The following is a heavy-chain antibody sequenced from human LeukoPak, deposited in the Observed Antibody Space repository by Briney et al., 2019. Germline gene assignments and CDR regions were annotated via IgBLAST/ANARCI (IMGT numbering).Heavy chain of an antibody. V-gene: IGHV1-69*13. CDR1: GGTFCSYA. Sequence: SVKVSCKASGGTFCSYAISWVRQAPGQGLEWMGGIIPIFGTANYAQKFQGRVTITADESTSTAYMELSSLRSEDTAVHYCARDYVDGTGYYSYYMDVWGKGTTVTVSS. D-gene: IGHD1-1*01. CDR3: ARDYVDGTGYYSYYMDV. CDR2: IIPIFGTA. J-gene: IGHJ6*03.